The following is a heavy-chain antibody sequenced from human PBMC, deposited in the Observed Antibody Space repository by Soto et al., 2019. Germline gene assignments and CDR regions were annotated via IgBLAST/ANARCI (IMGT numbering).Heavy chain of an antibody. D-gene: IGHD2-2*03. J-gene: IGHJ4*02. CDR2: INHSGST. CDR3: ARVGGYCSSTSCAS. V-gene: IGHV4-34*01. CDR1: GVSFSGYY. Sequence: TSETLSLTCAVYGVSFSGYYWSWIRQPPGKGLEWIGEINHSGSTNYNPSLKSRVTISVDTSKNQFSLKLSSVTAADTAVYYCARVGGYCSSTSCASWGQGTLVTVSS.